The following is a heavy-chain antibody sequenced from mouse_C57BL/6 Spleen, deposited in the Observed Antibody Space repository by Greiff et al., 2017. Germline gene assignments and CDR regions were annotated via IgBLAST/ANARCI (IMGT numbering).Heavy chain of an antibody. D-gene: IGHD2-5*01. Sequence: EVKLVESGGGLVKPGGSLKLSCAASGFTFSSYAMSWVRQTPEKRLEWVATISDGGSYTYYPDNVKGRFTISRDNAKNNLYLQMSHLKSEDTAMYYCARDGYSNYEGDYWGQGTTLTVSS. CDR3: ARDGYSNYEGDY. CDR2: ISDGGSYT. V-gene: IGHV5-4*01. CDR1: GFTFSSYA. J-gene: IGHJ2*01.